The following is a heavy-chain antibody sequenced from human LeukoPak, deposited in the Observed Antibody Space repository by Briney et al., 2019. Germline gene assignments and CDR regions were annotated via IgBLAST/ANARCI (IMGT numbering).Heavy chain of an antibody. V-gene: IGHV4-30-2*01. J-gene: IGHJ4*02. CDR2: IYLSGTT. CDR1: GGSISSGSSA. CDR3: ARAVYYYDSSGYYYGVYLDY. Sequence: SETLSLTCVVSGGSISSGSSAWSWIRQPPGKGLEWIGYIYLSGTTYRNPSLKSRVTISLDRSKHQFSLNLKSVTAADTAVYFCARAVYYYDSSGYYYGVYLDYWGQGTLVTVSP. D-gene: IGHD3-22*01.